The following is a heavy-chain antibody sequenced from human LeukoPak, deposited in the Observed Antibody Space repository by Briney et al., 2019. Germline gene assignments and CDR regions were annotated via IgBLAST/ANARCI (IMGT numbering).Heavy chain of an antibody. V-gene: IGHV1-69*13. J-gene: IGHJ6*02. D-gene: IGHD2-15*01. Sequence: SVKVSCKASGGTFSSYAISWVRQAPGQGLEWMGGIIPIFGTANYAQKFQGRVTITADESTSTAYIELSSLRSEDTAVYYCARDRPDCSGGSCYSRDYYYYGMDVWGQGTTVTVSS. CDR1: GGTFSSYA. CDR3: ARDRPDCSGGSCYSRDYYYYGMDV. CDR2: IIPIFGTA.